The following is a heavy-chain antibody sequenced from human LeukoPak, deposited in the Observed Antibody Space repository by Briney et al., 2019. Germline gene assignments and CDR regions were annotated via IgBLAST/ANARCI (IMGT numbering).Heavy chain of an antibody. CDR1: GGSFSGYY. D-gene: IGHD5-12*01. Sequence: SEXXXLTCAVYGGSFSGYYWGWIRQPPGKRLEWVGSIHSSGNTYYNPTLKSRVTISVDTSKNQFSLNLTSVTAADAAVYYCARDLGYSGFDWAPWGQGTLVTVSS. CDR2: IHSSGNT. V-gene: IGHV4-34*11. CDR3: ARDLGYSGFDWAP. J-gene: IGHJ5*02.